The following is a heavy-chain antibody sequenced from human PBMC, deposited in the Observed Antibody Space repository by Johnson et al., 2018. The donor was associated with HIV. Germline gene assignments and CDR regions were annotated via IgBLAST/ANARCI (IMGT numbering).Heavy chain of an antibody. J-gene: IGHJ3*02. CDR3: ALTSYYDSRGAFDI. CDR2: LFSGDTT. CDR1: GFAVSGYY. Sequence: VRLVESGGGLVRPGGSLRLSCVASGFAVSGYYMSWVRQAPGKGLEWVSVLFSGDTTYYADSVNGRFTISRDNSKNTLYLQMNSLRAEDTAVYYRALTSYYDSRGAFDIWGQGTMVTVSS. V-gene: IGHV3-66*01. D-gene: IGHD3-22*01.